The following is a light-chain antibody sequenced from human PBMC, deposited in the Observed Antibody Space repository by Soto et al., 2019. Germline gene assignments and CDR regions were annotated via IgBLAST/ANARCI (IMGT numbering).Light chain of an antibody. CDR2: EVT. Sequence: QSVLTQPASVSGSPGQSITISCTGTSSDIGGYNYVSWYQQHPGKAPKLMIYEVTNRPSGISNRFSGSRSGNTASLTISGLQAEDEADYYCSSYASAIAFVFGTGTKVTLL. CDR3: SSYASAIAFV. J-gene: IGLJ1*01. CDR1: SSDIGGYNY. V-gene: IGLV2-14*01.